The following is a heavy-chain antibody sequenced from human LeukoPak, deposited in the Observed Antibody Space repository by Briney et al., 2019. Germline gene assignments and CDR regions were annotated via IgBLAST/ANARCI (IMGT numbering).Heavy chain of an antibody. Sequence: SVKVSCKASGGTFISYAISWVRQAPGQGLEWMGGIIPIFGTANYAQKCQGRVTITTDESTSTAYMELSSLRSEDTAVYYCARGPFLEHEYYFDYWGQGTLVTVSS. V-gene: IGHV1-69*05. J-gene: IGHJ4*02. CDR2: IIPIFGTA. D-gene: IGHD3-3*01. CDR3: ARGPFLEHEYYFDY. CDR1: GGTFISYA.